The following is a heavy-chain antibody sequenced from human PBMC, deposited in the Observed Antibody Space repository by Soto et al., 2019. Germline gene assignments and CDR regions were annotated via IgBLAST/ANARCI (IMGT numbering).Heavy chain of an antibody. V-gene: IGHV3-21*01. CDR1: GFTFRTYY. D-gene: IGHD6-6*01. CDR3: ARQYPSSSRHFDH. CDR2: ISAGSINI. Sequence: GGSLRLSCAASGFTFRTYYMIWVRQAPGKGLEWVSSISAGSINIYYAPSVKGRFTISRDNAKNSLYLQINSLRAEDTAVYYCARQYPSSSRHFDHWGQGTLVTVPQ. J-gene: IGHJ4*02.